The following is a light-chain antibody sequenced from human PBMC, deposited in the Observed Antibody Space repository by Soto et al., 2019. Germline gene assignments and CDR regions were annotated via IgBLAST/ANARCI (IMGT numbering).Light chain of an antibody. Sequence: DIQMTQSPSTLSASVGDRVTITCRASQSTGRYLAWYQQKPGKAPKLLIYQASSLENGVPPRFSGSGSGTDFSLTISSLQPDDFATYYCQHYTSHSTFGQGTKVDIK. J-gene: IGKJ1*01. CDR2: QAS. V-gene: IGKV1-5*03. CDR1: QSTGRY. CDR3: QHYTSHST.